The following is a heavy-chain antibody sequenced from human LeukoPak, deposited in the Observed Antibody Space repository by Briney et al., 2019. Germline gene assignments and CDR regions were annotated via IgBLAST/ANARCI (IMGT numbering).Heavy chain of an antibody. Sequence: ASVKVSCKASGYTFTGYYMHWVRQAPGQGLERMGWINPNSGGTNYAQKFQGRVTMTRDTSISTAYMELSRLRSDDTAVYYCARAVYCSGGSCYHDAFDIWGQGTMVTVSS. CDR1: GYTFTGYY. CDR3: ARAVYCSGGSCYHDAFDI. D-gene: IGHD2-15*01. J-gene: IGHJ3*02. V-gene: IGHV1-2*02. CDR2: INPNSGGT.